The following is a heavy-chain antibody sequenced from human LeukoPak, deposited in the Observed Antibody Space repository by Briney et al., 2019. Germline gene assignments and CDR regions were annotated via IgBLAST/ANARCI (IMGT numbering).Heavy chain of an antibody. CDR2: IVVGSGNT. D-gene: IGHD5-18*01. V-gene: IGHV1-58*02. Sequence: GASVKVSCKASGFAFISSAMQWVRQARGQRLEWIGWIVVGSGNTNYAQKFQERVTITRDMSTSTAYMELSSLRSEDTAVYYCATTWDTAMVTDYWGQGTLVTVSS. CDR3: ATTWDTAMVTDY. J-gene: IGHJ4*02. CDR1: GFAFISSA.